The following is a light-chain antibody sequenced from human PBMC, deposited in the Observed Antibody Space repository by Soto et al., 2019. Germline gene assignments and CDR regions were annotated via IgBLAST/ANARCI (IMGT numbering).Light chain of an antibody. CDR2: GAS. J-gene: IGKJ1*01. V-gene: IGKV3-20*01. CDR1: QDVSNK. Sequence: EMAVTQSPATLSVSPGERATFYCRTSQDVSNKLAWYQQKPGQAPRLLISGASSRAAGIPDRFSGSGSETDFTLTISRLEPDDFAMYHCQQYGDSPPAFGQGTKVDIK. CDR3: QQYGDSPPA.